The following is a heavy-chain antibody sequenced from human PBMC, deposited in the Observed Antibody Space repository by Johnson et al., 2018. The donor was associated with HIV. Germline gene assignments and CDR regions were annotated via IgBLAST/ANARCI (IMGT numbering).Heavy chain of an antibody. V-gene: IGHV3-33*01. CDR1: GFTFSSYG. CDR3: ARARDRSSSRDAFDI. Sequence: VQLVESGGGVVQPGRSLRLSCASSGFTFSSYGMHWVRQAPGKGLEWVAVIWYDGSNKYYADSVKGRFTISRDNSKNTLYLQMNSLRAEDTAVYYCARARDRSSSRDAFDIWGQGTMVTVSS. D-gene: IGHD6-13*01. CDR2: IWYDGSNK. J-gene: IGHJ3*02.